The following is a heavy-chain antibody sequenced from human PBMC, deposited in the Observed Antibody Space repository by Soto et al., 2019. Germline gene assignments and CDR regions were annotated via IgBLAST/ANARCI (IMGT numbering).Heavy chain of an antibody. J-gene: IGHJ4*02. D-gene: IGHD2-21*01. V-gene: IGHV1-18*01. CDR2: ISAYNSNT. CDR1: GYTFTSYG. Sequence: QVQLVQSGAEVKKPGASVKVSCKASGYTFTSYGISWVRQAPGQGLEWMGWISAYNSNTKYAQKLQVRLTMTTDTSTSTAYMELRSLRSDDTAVYYCAIDLSIGLFDYWGQGTLVTVSS. CDR3: AIDLSIGLFDY.